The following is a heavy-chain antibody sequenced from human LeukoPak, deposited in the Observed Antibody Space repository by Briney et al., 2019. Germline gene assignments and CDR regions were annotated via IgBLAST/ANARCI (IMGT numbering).Heavy chain of an antibody. V-gene: IGHV1-46*01. CDR1: GYTFTSYY. D-gene: IGHD2-2*01. J-gene: IGHJ4*02. CDR2: INPSGGST. CDR3: AADVDIVVVPAALNY. Sequence: PAASVKVSCKASGYTFTSYYMHWVRQAPGQGLEWMGIINPSGGSTSYAQKFQERVTITRDMSTSTAYMELSSLRSEDTAVYYCAADVDIVVVPAALNYWGQGTLVTVSS.